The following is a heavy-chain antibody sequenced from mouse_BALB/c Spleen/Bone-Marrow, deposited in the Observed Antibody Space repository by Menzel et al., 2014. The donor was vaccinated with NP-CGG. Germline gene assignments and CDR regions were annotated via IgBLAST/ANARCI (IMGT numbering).Heavy chain of an antibody. Sequence: VQLQESGAELVRPGTSVKVSCKASGYVFTNYWIEWVKQRPGQGLEWIGVINPGSGGVNYNEKFKGKATLTADKSSSTAYIQLSSLASDDSAVYFCSREITRYAVDYWGQGTSVTVSS. CDR2: INPGSGGV. V-gene: IGHV1-54*01. CDR1: GYVFTNYW. D-gene: IGHD2-4*01. J-gene: IGHJ4*01. CDR3: SREITRYAVDY.